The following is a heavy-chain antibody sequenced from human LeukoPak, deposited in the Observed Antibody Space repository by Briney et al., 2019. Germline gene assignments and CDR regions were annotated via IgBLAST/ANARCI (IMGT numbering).Heavy chain of an antibody. CDR2: LYPAGDT. CDR1: GITVSDNY. CDR3: ARVHFPYGDFDY. J-gene: IGHJ4*02. Sequence: GGSLRLSCAASGITVSDNYMSWVRQTPGKGLEWVSTLYPAGDTYFADSMRGRFTISRDISKNTVYLQMGSLRAEDTAVYFCARVHFPYGDFDYWGQGALVTVSS. V-gene: IGHV3-53*01. D-gene: IGHD4-17*01.